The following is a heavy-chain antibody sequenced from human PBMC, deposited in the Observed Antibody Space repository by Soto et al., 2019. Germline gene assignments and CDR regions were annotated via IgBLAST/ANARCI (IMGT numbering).Heavy chain of an antibody. Sequence: GGSLGLSCAASGFTFSSYAMTWVRQAPGKGLEWVSAISGSGDSTYYADSVKGRFTISRDQSKNTLYLQMHSLRAEDTAVYFWAKERDNGADGYSFDDWGQGTLVTVSS. CDR3: AKERDNGADGYSFDD. CDR2: ISGSGDST. CDR1: GFTFSSYA. J-gene: IGHJ4*02. V-gene: IGHV3-23*01. D-gene: IGHD5-18*01.